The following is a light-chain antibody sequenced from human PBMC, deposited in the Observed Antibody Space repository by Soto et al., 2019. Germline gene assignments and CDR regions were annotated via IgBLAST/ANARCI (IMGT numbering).Light chain of an antibody. CDR1: SSDVGDYNY. Sequence: QSALTQPASVSGSPGQSITISCTGTSSDVGDYNYVSWYQQHPGKAPKLMIYDVSNRPSGVSNRFSGSKSGNTASLTISGLQAEDEADYYCISFTSNTPYVFGTGTKVTVL. CDR2: DVS. J-gene: IGLJ1*01. CDR3: ISFTSNTPYV. V-gene: IGLV2-14*01.